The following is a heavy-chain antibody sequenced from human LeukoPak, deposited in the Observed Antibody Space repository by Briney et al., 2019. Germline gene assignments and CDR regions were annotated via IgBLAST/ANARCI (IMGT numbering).Heavy chain of an antibody. Sequence: SETLSLTCTVSGGSISSSSYYWGWIRQPPGKGLEWIGSIYYSGSTYYNPSLKSRVTISVDTSKNQFSLKLSSVTAADTAVYYCASHPKAVAGERYNWFDPWGQGTLVTVSS. CDR2: IYYSGST. D-gene: IGHD6-19*01. CDR1: GGSISSSSYY. CDR3: ASHPKAVAGERYNWFDP. J-gene: IGHJ5*02. V-gene: IGHV4-39*01.